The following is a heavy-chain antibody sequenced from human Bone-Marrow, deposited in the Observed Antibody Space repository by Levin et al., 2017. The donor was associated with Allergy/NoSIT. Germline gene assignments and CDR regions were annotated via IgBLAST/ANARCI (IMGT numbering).Heavy chain of an antibody. CDR3: ARHQVGYSYENWFDP. CDR2: IYYSGST. V-gene: IGHV4-59*08. Sequence: SQTLSLTCTVSGGSISSYYWSWIRQPPGKGLEWIGYIYYSGSTNYNPSLKSRVTISVDTSKNQFSLKLSSVPAADTAVYYCARHQVGYSYENWFDPWGQGTLVTVSS. CDR1: GGSISSYY. J-gene: IGHJ5*02. D-gene: IGHD5-18*01.